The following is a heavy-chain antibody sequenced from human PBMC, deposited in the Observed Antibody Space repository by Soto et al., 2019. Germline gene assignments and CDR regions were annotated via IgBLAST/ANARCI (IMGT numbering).Heavy chain of an antibody. CDR3: AKGSDSSRTYYFDD. Sequence: GGSLRLSCAASGFTFNRYVMSWVRQAPGKGLEWVSAITGSGGDSYHADSVKGRFAISRDTTKNTLYLQMNDPRAEDTAIYYCAKGSDSSRTYYFDDWGQGTQVTVSS. J-gene: IGHJ4*02. V-gene: IGHV3-23*01. CDR1: GFTFNRYV. CDR2: ITGSGGDS. D-gene: IGHD6-13*01.